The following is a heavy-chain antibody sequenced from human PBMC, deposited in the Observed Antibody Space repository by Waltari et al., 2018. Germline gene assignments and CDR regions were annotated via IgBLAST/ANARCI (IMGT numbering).Heavy chain of an antibody. D-gene: IGHD5-18*01. CDR2: IKSTVDGGTT. Sequence: EVQLVASGGGLVKPGGSVRLSFSASGFPFSKAWMTCMRQAPGKGLEWVGRIKSTVDGGTTDYAAPVQGRFTISRDDSKNTLYLQMSSLRTEDTAVYYCLFVDTALIIPDVFDLWGQGTLVTVSS. CDR3: LFVDTALIIPDVFDL. V-gene: IGHV3-15*01. CDR1: GFPFSKAW. J-gene: IGHJ3*01.